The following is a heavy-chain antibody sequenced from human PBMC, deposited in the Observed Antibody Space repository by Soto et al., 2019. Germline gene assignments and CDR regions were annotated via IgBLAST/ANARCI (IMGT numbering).Heavy chain of an antibody. CDR3: ARTTAVPNTLRSRYFFDY. CDR1: GGSVSDKTYY. Sequence: SETLSLTCSVSGGSVSDKTYYWSWIRQPPGKRLEWIGYVYYSGTTNYNPSLKSRVTISVDLSKNRFSLRLSSVTTANTALYYCARTTAVPNTLRSRYFFDYWGQGTLVTVSS. D-gene: IGHD4-17*01. V-gene: IGHV4-61*01. CDR2: VYYSGTT. J-gene: IGHJ4*02.